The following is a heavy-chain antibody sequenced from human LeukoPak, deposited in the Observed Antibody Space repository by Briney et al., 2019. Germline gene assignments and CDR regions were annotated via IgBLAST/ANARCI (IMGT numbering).Heavy chain of an antibody. CDR3: ARVKVDTVTTSKQHFYYSYYYIDV. D-gene: IGHD4-17*01. CDR1: GYTLTGYY. V-gene: IGHV1-2*02. CDR2: INPNSGGT. J-gene: IGHJ6*03. Sequence: ASVKVSCKASGYTLTGYYMHWVRQAPGQGLEWMGWINPNSGGTNYAQKFQGRVTMTRDTSISTAYMELIRLRSDDTAVYYCARVKVDTVTTSKQHFYYSYYYIDVWDKGTTVTVSS.